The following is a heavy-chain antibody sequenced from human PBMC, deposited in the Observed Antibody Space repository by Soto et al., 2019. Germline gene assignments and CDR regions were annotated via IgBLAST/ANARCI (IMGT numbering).Heavy chain of an antibody. D-gene: IGHD3-3*01. Sequence: HGESLKISCEGSVYSFTSYWIGWVRQMPGKGLEWMGIIYPGDSDTRYSPSFQGQVTISADKSISTAYLQWSSLKASDTAMYYCARGVIFGVVDGGFGRDVWGQGNTGTV. J-gene: IGHJ6*02. V-gene: IGHV5-51*01. CDR1: VYSFTSYW. CDR2: IYPGDSDT. CDR3: ARGVIFGVVDGGFGRDV.